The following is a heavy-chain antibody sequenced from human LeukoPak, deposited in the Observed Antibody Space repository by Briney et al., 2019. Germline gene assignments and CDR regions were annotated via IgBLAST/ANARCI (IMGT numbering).Heavy chain of an antibody. D-gene: IGHD2-2*01. V-gene: IGHV4-59*01. J-gene: IGHJ5*02. CDR1: GGSISSYY. Sequence: SETLSLTCTVSGGSISSYYWSWIRQPPGKGLEWIGYIYYSGSTHCNPSLKSRVTISVDTSKNQFSLKLNSVTAADTAVYYCARTTEDCSSTSCYQYWFDPWGQGTLVTVSS. CDR3: ARTTEDCSSTSCYQYWFDP. CDR2: IYYSGST.